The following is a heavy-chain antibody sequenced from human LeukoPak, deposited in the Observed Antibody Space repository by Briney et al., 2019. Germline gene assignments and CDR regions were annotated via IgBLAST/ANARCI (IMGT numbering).Heavy chain of an antibody. CDR1: GYTLTELS. V-gene: IGHV1-24*01. D-gene: IGHD2-2*01. Sequence: GASVKVSCKVSGYTLTELSMHWVRQAPGKGLEWMGGFDPEDGETIYAQKFQGRVTMTEDTSTDTAYMELSSLRSEDTAVYYCAREGVVPAATSALYYYYYYMDVWGKGTTVTVSS. CDR2: FDPEDGET. J-gene: IGHJ6*03. CDR3: AREGVVPAATSALYYYYYYMDV.